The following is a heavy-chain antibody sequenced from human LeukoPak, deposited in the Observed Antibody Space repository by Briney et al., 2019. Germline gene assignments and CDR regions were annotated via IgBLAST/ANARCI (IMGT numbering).Heavy chain of an antibody. CDR2: ISGSGTST. J-gene: IGHJ4*02. Sequence: GGSLRLSCAASGFNFRSYAMSWVRQAPGKGLEWVSGISGSGTSTYYADFVQGRFTISRDNSNNTVYLHMNSLRAGETAVYYCAKVVTTFDWLSKGFDSWGQGTLVTVSS. CDR1: GFNFRSYA. CDR3: AKVVTTFDWLSKGFDS. V-gene: IGHV3-23*01. D-gene: IGHD3-9*01.